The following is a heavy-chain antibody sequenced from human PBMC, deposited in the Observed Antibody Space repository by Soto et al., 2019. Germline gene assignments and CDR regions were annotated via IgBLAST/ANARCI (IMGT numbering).Heavy chain of an antibody. Sequence: GGSLRLSCAASGFTFNNYWMHWVRQGPGKGLVWVSRINNDGSGTAYADSVKGRFTISRDNAKKSLYLQMNSLRAEDTALYYCESGRGYDILTGYYPSSDYWGQ. CDR2: INNDGSGT. J-gene: IGHJ4*02. CDR3: ESGRGYDILTGYYPSSDY. D-gene: IGHD3-9*01. V-gene: IGHV3-74*01. CDR1: GFTFNNYW.